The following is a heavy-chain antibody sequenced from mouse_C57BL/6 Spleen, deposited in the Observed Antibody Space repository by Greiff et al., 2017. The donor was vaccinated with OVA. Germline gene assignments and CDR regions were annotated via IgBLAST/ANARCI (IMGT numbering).Heavy chain of an antibody. D-gene: IGHD1-1*01. CDR2: ISYDGSN. V-gene: IGHV3-6*01. Sequence: EVQLQQSGPGLVKPSQSLSLTCSVTGYSITSGYYWNWIRQFPGNKLEWMGYISYDGSNNYNPSLKNRISITRDTSKNQFFLKLNSVTTEDTATYYCARAWGVYYGSSYWYFDVWGTGTTVTVSS. CDR3: ARAWGVYYGSSYWYFDV. CDR1: GYSITSGYY. J-gene: IGHJ1*03.